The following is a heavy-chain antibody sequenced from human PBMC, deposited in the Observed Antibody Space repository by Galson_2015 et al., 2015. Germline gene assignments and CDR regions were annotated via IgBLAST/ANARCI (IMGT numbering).Heavy chain of an antibody. V-gene: IGHV3-23*01. J-gene: IGHJ6*03. Sequence: YADSVKGRFTISRDNSKNTLYLQMNSLRAEDTAVYYCAKFLGGSYRYGGYYYYYMDVWGKGTTVTVSS. CDR3: AKFLGGSYRYGGYYYYYMDV. D-gene: IGHD3-16*02.